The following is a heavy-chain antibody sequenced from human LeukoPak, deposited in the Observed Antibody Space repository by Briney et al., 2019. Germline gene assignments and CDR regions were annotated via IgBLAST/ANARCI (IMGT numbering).Heavy chain of an antibody. V-gene: IGHV3-23*01. CDR1: GFTFSSSA. J-gene: IGHJ4*02. D-gene: IGHD1-26*01. CDR2: ISNNGGYT. CDR3: AKGASRFGDFDY. Sequence: PGGSLRLSCAASGFTFSSSAMSWVRQAPGKGLEWVSAISNNGGYTYYADSVKGRFTISRDNSRNTLYLQMNSLTAEDTAVYYCAKGASRFGDFDYWGQGALLTVSS.